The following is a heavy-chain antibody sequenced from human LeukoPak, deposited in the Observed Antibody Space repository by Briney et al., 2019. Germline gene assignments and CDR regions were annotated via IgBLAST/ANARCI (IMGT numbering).Heavy chain of an antibody. D-gene: IGHD3-22*01. V-gene: IGHV4-61*02. Sequence: SQTLSLTCTVSGGSISSGSYYWSWIRQPAGKGLEWIGRIYTSGGTNYNPSLKSRVTISLDTSENHFSLKLSSVTAADTAVYYCARVTTGGYYNYWGQGTLVTVSS. CDR3: ARVTTGGYYNY. CDR1: GGSISSGSYY. J-gene: IGHJ4*02. CDR2: IYTSGGT.